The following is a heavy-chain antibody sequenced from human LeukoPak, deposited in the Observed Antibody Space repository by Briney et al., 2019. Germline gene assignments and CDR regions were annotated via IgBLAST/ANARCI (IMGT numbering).Heavy chain of an antibody. CDR3: ARASTIFGHFAY. CDR2: IYYSGST. Sequence: PSMTRSRTCAMTGGSSSGTAHYWRRIRQPPGKGLEWIGSIYYSGSTYYNPSLKSRLTISVDTSKNQFSLKLSSVTAADTAVYYCARASTIFGHFAYWGRGTLVTVSS. J-gene: IGHJ4*02. V-gene: IGHV4-39*07. CDR1: GGSSSGTAHY. D-gene: IGHD3-3*01.